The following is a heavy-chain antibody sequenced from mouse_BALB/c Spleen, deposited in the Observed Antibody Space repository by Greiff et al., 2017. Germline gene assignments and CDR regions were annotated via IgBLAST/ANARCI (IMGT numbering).Heavy chain of an antibody. CDR3: ARSAYDYDFGYAMDY. CDR1: GYSITSDYA. CDR2: ISYSGST. J-gene: IGHJ4*01. D-gene: IGHD2-4*01. V-gene: IGHV3-2*02. Sequence: EVQLQESGPGLVKPSQSLSLTCTVTGYSITSDYAWNWIRQFPGNKLEWMGYISYSGSTSYNPSLKSRISITRDTSKNQFFLQLNSVTTEDTATYYCARSAYDYDFGYAMDYWGQGTSVTVSS.